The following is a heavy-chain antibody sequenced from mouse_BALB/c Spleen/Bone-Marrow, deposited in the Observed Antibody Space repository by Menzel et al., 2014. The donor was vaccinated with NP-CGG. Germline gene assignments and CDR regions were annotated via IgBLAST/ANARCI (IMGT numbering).Heavy chain of an antibody. Sequence: EVQGVESGPELVQPGASVKMSCKASGYTFTSHVMHWVKQKPGQGLEWIGYFNPYNDGTKYNEKFKGKATLTSDKSSSTAYMELSSLTSEDSAVYYCTRGATPDYWGQGTTLTVSS. V-gene: IGHV1-14*01. CDR2: FNPYNDGT. D-gene: IGHD3-1*01. CDR1: GYTFTSHV. CDR3: TRGATPDY. J-gene: IGHJ2*01.